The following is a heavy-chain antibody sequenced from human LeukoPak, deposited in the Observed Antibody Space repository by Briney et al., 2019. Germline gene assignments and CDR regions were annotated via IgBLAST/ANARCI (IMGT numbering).Heavy chain of an antibody. J-gene: IGHJ3*02. V-gene: IGHV3-23*01. Sequence: PGGSLRLSCAASGFTFSSYAMSWVRQAPGKGLEWVSAISGSGGSTYYADSVKGRFTISRDNSKNTLYLQMNSLRAEDTAVYYCAKDLYDSSGYYPPGAFDIWGQGTMVTVSS. CDR2: ISGSGGST. CDR1: GFTFSSYA. D-gene: IGHD3-22*01. CDR3: AKDLYDSSGYYPPGAFDI.